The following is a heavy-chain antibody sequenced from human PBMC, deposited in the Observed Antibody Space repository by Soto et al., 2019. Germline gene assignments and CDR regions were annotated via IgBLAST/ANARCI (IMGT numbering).Heavy chain of an antibody. CDR2: NYYSGIT. CDR3: ARDSQIAGYYYGMDV. J-gene: IGHJ6*02. V-gene: IGHV4-31*03. Sequence: SETLSLTCTVSGDSITNGGYYWTWIRQHPGKGLEWIGYNYYSGITYYNPSLKSRVTISLDTSKNQFSLKLSSVTAADTAVYYCARDSQIAGYYYGMDVWGQGTTVTVSS. CDR1: GDSITNGGYY.